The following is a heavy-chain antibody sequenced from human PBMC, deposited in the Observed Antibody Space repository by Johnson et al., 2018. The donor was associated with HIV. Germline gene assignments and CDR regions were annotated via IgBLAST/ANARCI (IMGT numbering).Heavy chain of an antibody. D-gene: IGHD6-13*01. CDR1: GFTLSSYA. Sequence: QVQLVESGGGVVQPGRSLRLSCAASGFTLSSYAMHWVRQAPGKGLEWVAVISYDGSNKYYADSVKGRFTISRDNSKNTLYLQMNSLRAEDTAVYYCEKGGVLAAGTEGYAFDIWGQGTMVTVSS. CDR3: EKGGVLAAGTEGYAFDI. V-gene: IGHV3-30-3*01. J-gene: IGHJ3*02. CDR2: ISYDGSNK.